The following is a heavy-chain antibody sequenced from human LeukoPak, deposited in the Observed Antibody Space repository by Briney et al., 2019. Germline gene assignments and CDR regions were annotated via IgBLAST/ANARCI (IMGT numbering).Heavy chain of an antibody. CDR3: SRDRLGGLDL. CDR1: GFTFSTYA. D-gene: IGHD5-12*01. CDR2: ISDSGGGT. J-gene: IGHJ5*02. V-gene: IGHV3-23*01. Sequence: GGSLRLSCAVSGFTFSTYAMSWVRQAPGKGLEWVSGISDSGGGTYYADSVKGRFTISRDNSKNTLYLQMNSLRAEDTAIYYCSRDRLGGLDLWGQGTLVTDSS.